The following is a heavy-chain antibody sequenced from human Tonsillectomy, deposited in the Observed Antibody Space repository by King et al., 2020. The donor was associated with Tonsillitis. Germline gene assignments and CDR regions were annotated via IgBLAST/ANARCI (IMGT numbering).Heavy chain of an antibody. J-gene: IGHJ4*02. Sequence: VQLVESGGGLVQLGGSLRLSCAASGFTFSSYAMSWVRQAPGKGLEWVSAIRGGDDDTYYADSVKGRFTISRDNSKNTLYLQMNSLRAEDKAVYYCAKGLFGSGSYYLSPQGYFDYWGQGTLVTVSS. D-gene: IGHD3-10*01. CDR2: IRGGDDDT. V-gene: IGHV3-23*04. CDR3: AKGLFGSGSYYLSPQGYFDY. CDR1: GFTFSSYA.